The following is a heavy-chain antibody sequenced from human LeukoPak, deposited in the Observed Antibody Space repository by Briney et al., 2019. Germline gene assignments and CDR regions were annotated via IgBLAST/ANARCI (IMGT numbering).Heavy chain of an antibody. V-gene: IGHV1-18*01. CDR1: GYTFTSYG. D-gene: IGHD3-10*01. CDR2: ISAYNGNT. Sequence: ASVKVSCKASGYTFTSYGISWVRQAPGQGLEWMGWISAYNGNTNYAQKLQGRVTTTTDTSTSTAYMELRSLRSDDTAVYYCARAFGYTMVRGVIRDYWGQGTLVTVSS. J-gene: IGHJ4*02. CDR3: ARAFGYTMVRGVIRDY.